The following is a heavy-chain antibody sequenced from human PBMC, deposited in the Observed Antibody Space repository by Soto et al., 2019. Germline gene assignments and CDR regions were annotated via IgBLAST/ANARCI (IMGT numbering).Heavy chain of an antibody. D-gene: IGHD3-10*02. CDR3: ASTDYVAYYMDV. Sequence: SETLSLTCSVSGGSISSGYYWTWIRQHPGKGLEWIGYIYYSGNTYYNPSLKSRVTISVDTSKKQFSLKLSSVTAADTAVYYCASTDYVAYYMDVWGQGATVTVSS. V-gene: IGHV4-31*03. CDR2: IYYSGNT. CDR1: GGSISSGYY. J-gene: IGHJ6*03.